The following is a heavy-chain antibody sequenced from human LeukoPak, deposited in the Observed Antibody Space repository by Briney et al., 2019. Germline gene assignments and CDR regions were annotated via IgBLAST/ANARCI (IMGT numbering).Heavy chain of an antibody. CDR1: GLTLSDYW. D-gene: IGHD6-25*01. J-gene: IGHJ4*02. CDR3: ATSHHTSSGQNFDY. CDR2: INQDGSAK. Sequence: GGSLSLSCDASGLTLSDYWMSWVRQAPGKGLEWVANINQDGSAKYYVDSVKGRFTISRDNADSSLYLQMNALRADDTAMYYCATSHHTSSGQNFDYWGQGTLVSVSS. V-gene: IGHV3-7*01.